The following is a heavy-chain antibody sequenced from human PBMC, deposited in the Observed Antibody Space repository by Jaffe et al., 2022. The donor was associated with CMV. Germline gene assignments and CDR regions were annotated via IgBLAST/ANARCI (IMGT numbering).Heavy chain of an antibody. Sequence: EVQLVESGGGLVQPGGSLRLSCAASGFTFSSYSMNWVRQAPGKGLEWVSYISSSSSTIYYADSVKGRFTISRDNAKNSLYLQMNSLRDEDTAVYYCARFKAARPYYYYGMDVWGQGTTVTVSS. J-gene: IGHJ6*02. V-gene: IGHV3-48*02. CDR3: ARFKAARPYYYYGMDV. CDR2: ISSSSSTI. D-gene: IGHD6-6*01. CDR1: GFTFSSYS.